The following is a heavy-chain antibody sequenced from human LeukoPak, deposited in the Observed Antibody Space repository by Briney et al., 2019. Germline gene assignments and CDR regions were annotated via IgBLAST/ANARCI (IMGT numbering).Heavy chain of an antibody. J-gene: IGHJ6*02. Sequence: GGSLRLSRAASLFAFSSYWMHWVGQAPGKGLVWVSHINSDVSSTTYADSVKGRFTISRDNAKNTLYLQMNSLRAEDTAGYYCARDYYYGMDVRGQGTTVTASS. CDR3: ARDYYYGMDV. V-gene: IGHV3-74*01. CDR1: LFAFSSYW. CDR2: INSDVSST.